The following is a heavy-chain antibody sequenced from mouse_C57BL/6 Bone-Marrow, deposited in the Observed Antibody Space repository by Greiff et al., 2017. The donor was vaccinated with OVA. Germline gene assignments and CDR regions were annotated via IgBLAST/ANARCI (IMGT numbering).Heavy chain of an antibody. CDR1: GFTFTDYY. CDR3: ARIPPITTVVAKYYFDY. J-gene: IGHJ2*01. CDR2: IRNKANGYTT. D-gene: IGHD1-1*01. V-gene: IGHV7-3*01. Sequence: DVMLVESGGGLVQPGGSLSLSCAASGFTFTDYYMSWVRQPPGKALEWLGFIRNKANGYTTEYSASVKGRFTISRDNSQSILYLQMNALRAEDSATYYCARIPPITTVVAKYYFDYWGQGTTLTVSS.